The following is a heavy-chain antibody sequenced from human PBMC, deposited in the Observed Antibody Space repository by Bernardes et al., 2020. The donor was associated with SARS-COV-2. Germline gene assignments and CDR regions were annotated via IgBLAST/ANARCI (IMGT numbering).Heavy chain of an antibody. D-gene: IGHD6-6*01. J-gene: IGHJ6*02. Sequence: GGSLRLSCAASGFTFSSSGMHWVRQAPGKGLEWVAVISYDGSNKYYADSVKGRFTISRDNSKNTLYLQMNSLRAEDTAVYYCAKDLMDSSSIFFFYYYYYGMDVWGQGTTVTVSS. V-gene: IGHV3-30*18. CDR1: GFTFSSSG. CDR3: AKDLMDSSSIFFFYYYYYGMDV. CDR2: ISYDGSNK.